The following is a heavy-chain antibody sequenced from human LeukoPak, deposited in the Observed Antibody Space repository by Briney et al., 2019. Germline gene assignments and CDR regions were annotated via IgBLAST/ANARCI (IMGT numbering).Heavy chain of an antibody. CDR1: GFTFSSYA. CDR3: ARAGKKKYSGSYLDY. Sequence: GRSLRLSCAASGFTFSSYAMHWVRQAPGKGLEWVAVISYDGSNKYYADSVKGRLTISRDNSKNTLYLQMNSLRAEDTAVYYCARAGKKKYSGSYLDYWGQGTLVTVSS. J-gene: IGHJ4*02. D-gene: IGHD1-26*01. V-gene: IGHV3-30*04. CDR2: ISYDGSNK.